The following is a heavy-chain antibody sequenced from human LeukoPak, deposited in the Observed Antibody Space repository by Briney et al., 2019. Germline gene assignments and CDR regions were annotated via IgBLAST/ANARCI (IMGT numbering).Heavy chain of an antibody. CDR3: ARVPSYSIPYYYGMDV. D-gene: IGHD4-11*01. CDR1: GGSISSYY. V-gene: IGHV4-59*01. J-gene: IGHJ6*02. CDR2: IYYSGST. Sequence: SETLSLTCTVSGGSISSYYWNWIRQPPGKGLEWFGYIYYSGSTNYNPSLKSRVTISVDTSKNQFSLKLSSVTAADTAVYYCARVPSYSIPYYYGMDVWGQGTTVTVS.